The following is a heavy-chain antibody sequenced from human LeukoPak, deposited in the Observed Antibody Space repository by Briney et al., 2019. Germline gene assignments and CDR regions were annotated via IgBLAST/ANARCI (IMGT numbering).Heavy chain of an antibody. J-gene: IGHJ4*02. CDR2: INPSGGST. Sequence: ASVKVSCKASGYTFTSYYMHRVREAPGHGVECMGIINPSGGSTTYAQKFQGRVTMTRDMSTSTVSMERSSLRSEDTAVYYCARKSGSGSGYFDYWGQGTLFTVSS. V-gene: IGHV1-46*01. D-gene: IGHD3-10*01. CDR1: GYTFTSYY. CDR3: ARKSGSGSGYFDY.